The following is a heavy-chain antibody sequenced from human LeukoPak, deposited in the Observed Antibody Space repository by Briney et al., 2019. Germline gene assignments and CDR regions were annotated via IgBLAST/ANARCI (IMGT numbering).Heavy chain of an antibody. D-gene: IGHD4-17*01. J-gene: IGHJ3*02. Sequence: GGSLRLSCAASGFTFNNYIMNWVRQAPGRGLEWVSFISSSRSYIYYADSVKGRFTISRDNTKNSLYLQMNSLRAEDTAVYYCARDRGLRRTGQDAFDIWGQGTMVTVSS. CDR1: GFTFNNYI. CDR3: ARDRGLRRTGQDAFDI. CDR2: ISSSRSYI. V-gene: IGHV3-21*06.